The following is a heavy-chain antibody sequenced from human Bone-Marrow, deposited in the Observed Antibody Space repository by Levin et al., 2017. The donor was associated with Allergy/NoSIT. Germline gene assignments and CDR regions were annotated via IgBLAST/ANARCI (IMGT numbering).Heavy chain of an antibody. V-gene: IGHV2-5*02. Sequence: ESGPTLVKPTQTLTLTCTFSGFSLSTSGVGVGWIRQPPGKALEWLALIYWDDDKRYSPSLKSRLTITKDTSKNQVVLTMTNMDPVDTATYYCARRVGSLIDFDYWGQGTLVTVSS. CDR3: ARRVGSLIDFDY. D-gene: IGHD6-13*01. CDR1: GFSLSTSGVG. J-gene: IGHJ4*02. CDR2: IYWDDDK.